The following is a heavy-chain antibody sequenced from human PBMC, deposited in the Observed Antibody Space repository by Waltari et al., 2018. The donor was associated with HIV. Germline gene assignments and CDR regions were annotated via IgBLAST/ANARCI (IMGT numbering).Heavy chain of an antibody. CDR1: GYTFTSYD. D-gene: IGHD2-2*01. J-gene: IGHJ3*02. V-gene: IGHV1-8*01. Sequence: QVQLVQSGAEVKKPGASVKVSCKASGYTFTSYDINWVRQATGQGLEWMGWMNPNSGNTGYAQKFQGRVTMTRNTSISTAYMELSSLRSEDTAVYYCARGRGYYCSSTSCYPIWGQGTMVTVSS. CDR2: MNPNSGNT. CDR3: ARGRGYYCSSTSCYPI.